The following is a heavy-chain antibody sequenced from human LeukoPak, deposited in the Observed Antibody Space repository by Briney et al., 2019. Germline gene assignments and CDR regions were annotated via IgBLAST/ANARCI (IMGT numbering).Heavy chain of an antibody. J-gene: IGHJ4*02. CDR2: MKQDGSEK. V-gene: IGHV3-7*03. CDR1: GFTFSSYW. Sequence: GGSLRLSCAASGFTFSSYWMSWVRQAPGKGLEWVANMKQDGSEKYYVDSVKGRFTISRDNSKNTLYLQMNSLRAEDTAVYYCAKDLSMAEFDYWGQGTLVTVSS. D-gene: IGHD2/OR15-2a*01. CDR3: AKDLSMAEFDY.